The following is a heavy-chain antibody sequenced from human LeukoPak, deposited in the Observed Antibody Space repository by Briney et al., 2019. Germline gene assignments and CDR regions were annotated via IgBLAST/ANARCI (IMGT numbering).Heavy chain of an antibody. CDR2: ISYDGSNR. D-gene: IGHD5-12*01. CDR3: AKETRGSYSDY. CDR1: GFTFSSSG. J-gene: IGHJ4*02. V-gene: IGHV3-30*02. Sequence: GGSLRLSCAASGFTFSSSGMHWVRQAPGKGLEWVAFISYDGSNRYYADSVKGRFTISRDNSKNTLYLQMNSLRAEDTAVCYCAKETRGSYSDYWGQGTLVTVSS.